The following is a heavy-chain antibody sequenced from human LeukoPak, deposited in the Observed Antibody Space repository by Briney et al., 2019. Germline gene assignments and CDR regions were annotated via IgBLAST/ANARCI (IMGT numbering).Heavy chain of an antibody. D-gene: IGHD5-18*01. CDR2: IYYSGST. V-gene: IGHV4-59*01. J-gene: IGHJ4*02. CDR1: GGSISSYF. CDR3: ARALRGYSYGPFDY. Sequence: SETLSLTCTVSGGSISSYFWSWIRQPPGKGLEWIGYIYYSGSTNYNPSLKSRVTISVDTSKNQFSLKLSSVTAADTAVYFCARALRGYSYGPFDYWGQGTLVTVSS.